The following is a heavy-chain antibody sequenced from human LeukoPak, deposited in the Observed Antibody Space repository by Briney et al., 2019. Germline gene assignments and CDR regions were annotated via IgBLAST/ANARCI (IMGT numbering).Heavy chain of an antibody. CDR3: ARTDIVVVPQYFQH. V-gene: IGHV4-34*01. J-gene: IGHJ1*01. D-gene: IGHD2-2*01. Sequence: PSETLSLTCAVYGGSFSGYYWSWIRQPPGKGLEWIGEINHSGSTNYNPSLKSRVTISVDTSKNQFSLKLSSVTAADTAVYYCARTDIVVVPQYFQHWGQGTLVTVSS. CDR1: GGSFSGYY. CDR2: INHSGST.